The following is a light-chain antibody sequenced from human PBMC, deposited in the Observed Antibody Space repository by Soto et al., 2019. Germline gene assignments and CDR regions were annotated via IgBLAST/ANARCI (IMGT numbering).Light chain of an antibody. V-gene: IGLV2-23*01. CDR3: CSFPGTSTLYV. CDR2: EGS. J-gene: IGLJ1*01. CDR1: RSDVGRSNF. Sequence: QSVLTQPASVSGSPGQSLTISCTGTRSDVGRSNFVSWYQQHPGKAPTLIIYEGSRRPSGVSGRFSGSKSGNAASLTISGLQAEDEADYYCCSFPGTSTLYVFGSGTKVTVL.